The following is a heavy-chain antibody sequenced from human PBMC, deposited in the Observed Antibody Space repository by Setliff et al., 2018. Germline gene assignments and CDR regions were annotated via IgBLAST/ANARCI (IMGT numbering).Heavy chain of an antibody. J-gene: IGHJ3*02. CDR1: GYSFPSYW. CDR2: IYPGDSDT. V-gene: IGHV5-51*01. D-gene: IGHD3-22*01. Sequence: LKISCKGSGYSFPSYWIGWVRQMPGKGLEWMGIIYPGDSDTRYSPSFQGQVTISADKSISTAYLQWSSLKASDTAMYYCATRDPKTYYYDSSGYYSHDAFDIWGQGTMVTVSS. CDR3: ATRDPKTYYYDSSGYYSHDAFDI.